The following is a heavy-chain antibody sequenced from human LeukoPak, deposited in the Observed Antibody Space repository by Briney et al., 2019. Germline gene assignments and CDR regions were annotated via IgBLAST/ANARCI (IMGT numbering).Heavy chain of an antibody. Sequence: SETLSLTCTVSGGSISSSSYYWGWIRQPPGKGLEWIGSIYYSGSTYYNPSLKSRVTISVDTSKNQFSLKLSSVTAADTAVYYCARLKFGELSPPFDPWGRGTPVTVSS. CDR1: GGSISSSSYY. J-gene: IGHJ5*02. CDR3: ARLKFGELSPPFDP. CDR2: IYYSGST. D-gene: IGHD3-10*01. V-gene: IGHV4-39*01.